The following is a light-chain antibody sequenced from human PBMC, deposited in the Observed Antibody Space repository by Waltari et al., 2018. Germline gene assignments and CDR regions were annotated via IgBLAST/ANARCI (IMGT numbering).Light chain of an antibody. Sequence: QSALTQPRSVSGSPGQSVTISCTGTSSDVGDYNYVSWYQQHPDKAPKLMIYDVTKRPSGVPERSAGSKSGNTASLTISVLQAEDEADYYCCSYAGSYSFVFGGGTKLTVL. CDR2: DVT. J-gene: IGLJ2*01. CDR3: CSYAGSYSFV. CDR1: SSDVGDYNY. V-gene: IGLV2-11*01.